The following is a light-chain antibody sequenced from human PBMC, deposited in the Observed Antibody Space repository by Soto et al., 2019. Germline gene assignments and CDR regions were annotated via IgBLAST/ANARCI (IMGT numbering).Light chain of an antibody. CDR2: GAS. CDR1: QSVSSSY. J-gene: IGKJ4*01. V-gene: IGKV3-20*01. Sequence: EIVLTQSPGTLSLSPGERATLSCRASQSVSSSYLAWYQQKPGQAPRLLIDGASSRVTGIPDRFSGSGSGTDFTLTRSRLEPEDFAVYYCQQYGSSPPLTFGGGTKVEIK. CDR3: QQYGSSPPLT.